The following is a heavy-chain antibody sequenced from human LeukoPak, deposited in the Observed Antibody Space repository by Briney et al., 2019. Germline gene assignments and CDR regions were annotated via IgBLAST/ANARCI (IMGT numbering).Heavy chain of an antibody. CDR3: ARTIAQYTNTWLYYYYGLDV. J-gene: IGHJ6*02. CDR2: ISGGGEDT. V-gene: IGHV3-23*01. D-gene: IGHD6-13*01. Sequence: GGSLRLSCTASGFSFRSFAMSWVRQAPGQGLEWVSSISGGGEDTYYADSVKGRFTISRDNSETTLYLQMNSQGADDTALYYCARTIAQYTNTWLYYYYGLDVWGQGTTVTVSS. CDR1: GFSFRSFA.